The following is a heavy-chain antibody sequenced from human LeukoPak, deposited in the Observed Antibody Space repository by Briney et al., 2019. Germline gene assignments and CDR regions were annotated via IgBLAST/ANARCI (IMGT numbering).Heavy chain of an antibody. D-gene: IGHD6-19*01. CDR3: ARVSSGWANYYYYYMDV. Sequence: GESLKISCKGSGYSFTSYWIGWVRQMPGKGLEWMGIIYPGDSDTRYSPSFQGQVTISADKSISTAYLQWSSLKASDTAMYYCARVSSGWANYYYYYMDVWGKGTTVTISS. CDR2: IYPGDSDT. J-gene: IGHJ6*03. CDR1: GYSFTSYW. V-gene: IGHV5-51*01.